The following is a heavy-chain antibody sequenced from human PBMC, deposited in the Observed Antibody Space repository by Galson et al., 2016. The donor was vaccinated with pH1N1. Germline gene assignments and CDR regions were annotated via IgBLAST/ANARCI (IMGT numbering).Heavy chain of an antibody. D-gene: IGHD6-19*01. V-gene: IGHV4-39*07. Sequence: ETLSLTCTVSGGSVTSSSYYWGWIRQPPGRGLEWIGSFHHTDGTYYNPSPKSRVTISVDTSKSQISLTLSSVSAADTAMYYCARSAQWLLYSRFDPWGQGILVTVSS. J-gene: IGHJ5*02. CDR2: FHHTDGT. CDR1: GGSVTSSSYY. CDR3: ARSAQWLLYSRFDP.